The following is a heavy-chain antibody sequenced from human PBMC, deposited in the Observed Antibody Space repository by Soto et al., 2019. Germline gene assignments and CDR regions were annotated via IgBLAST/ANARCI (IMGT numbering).Heavy chain of an antibody. J-gene: IGHJ4*02. Sequence: GGSLRLSCAASGFTFSSYAMHWVRQAPGKGLEWVAVISYDGSNKYYADSVKGRFTISRDNSKTLYLQMNSLRAEDTAVYYCARTYRSDKYQLLLPSYYWGQGTLVTVSS. V-gene: IGHV3-30-3*01. CDR3: ARTYRSDKYQLLLPSYY. CDR2: ISYDGSNK. D-gene: IGHD2-2*01. CDR1: GFTFSSYA.